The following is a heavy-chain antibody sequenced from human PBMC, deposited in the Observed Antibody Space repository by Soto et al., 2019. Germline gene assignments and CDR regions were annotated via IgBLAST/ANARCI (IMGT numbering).Heavy chain of an antibody. D-gene: IGHD3-16*01. J-gene: IGHJ3*02. CDR2: ISSSRSYT. V-gene: IGHV3-11*05. CDR1: GFTFSDYY. Sequence: QVQLVESGGGLVKPGGSLRLSCAASGFTFSDYYMNWIRQAPGKGLEWVSYISSSRSYTNYADSVKDRLTISRDNAKKSLYVKMNSLRAEDTAVWYCSRVRHDAFDIWGQGTMVTVSS. CDR3: SRVRHDAFDI.